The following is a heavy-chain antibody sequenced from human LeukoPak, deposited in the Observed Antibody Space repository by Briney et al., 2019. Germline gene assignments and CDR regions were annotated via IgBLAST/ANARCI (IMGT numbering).Heavy chain of an antibody. CDR2: ISWNSGSI. CDR3: AKDRSGMAGYFDY. V-gene: IGHV3-9*01. J-gene: IGHJ4*02. D-gene: IGHD6-19*01. Sequence: GGSLRLSCAASGFTFSSYAMHWVRQAPGKGLEWVSGISWNSGSIGYADSVKGRFTISRDNAKNSLYLQMNSLRAEDTALYYCAKDRSGMAGYFDYWGQGTLVTVSS. CDR1: GFTFSSYA.